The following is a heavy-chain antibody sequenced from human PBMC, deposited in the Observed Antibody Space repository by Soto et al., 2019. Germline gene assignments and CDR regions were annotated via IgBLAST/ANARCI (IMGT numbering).Heavy chain of an antibody. CDR1: GGSVSSGPYH. D-gene: IGHD2-8*01. CDR2: ISSSGTT. CDR3: LRSNGAY. V-gene: IGHV4-61*01. J-gene: IGHJ4*02. Sequence: QVQLQESGPGLVKTSETLSLTCTVSGGSVSSGPYHWNWIRQPPGKGLEWIGHISSSGTTNYNPSLESRVTMSMDTSRNQFSLRVSSVTGADTAVYYCLRSNGAYWGQGILVTVSS.